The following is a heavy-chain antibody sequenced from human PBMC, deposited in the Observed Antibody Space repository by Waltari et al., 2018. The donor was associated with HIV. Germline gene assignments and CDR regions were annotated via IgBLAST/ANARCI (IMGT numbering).Heavy chain of an antibody. CDR3: AKPQGTRELLWFGEFS. CDR1: GFNFSSQA. D-gene: IGHD3-10*01. Sequence: EVHLVESGGGLVQHGGSLGPSCAASGFNFSSQAMTLVRQARGKGLEWVSTISGGGAGTYYADSVKGRFTISRDNSKNNLYLHMNSLRAEDTAVYYCAKPQGTRELLWFGEFSWGQGTLVTVSS. V-gene: IGHV3-23*04. CDR2: ISGGGAGT. J-gene: IGHJ4*02.